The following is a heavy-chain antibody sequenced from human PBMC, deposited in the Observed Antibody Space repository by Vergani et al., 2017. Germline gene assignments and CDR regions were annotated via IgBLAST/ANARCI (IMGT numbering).Heavy chain of an antibody. CDR3: AMTSWELSGY. Sequence: EVQVVESGGGLVQPGGSLRLSCAASGFTFSTYWMIWVRQAPGKGLEWVANIKQDGNEKYYVDSVKGRFTISRDYAKNSMYLQMNSLRAEDTAMYYCAMTSWELSGYWGQGTLVTVSS. CDR1: GFTFSTYW. D-gene: IGHD1-26*01. V-gene: IGHV3-7*03. CDR2: IKQDGNEK. J-gene: IGHJ4*02.